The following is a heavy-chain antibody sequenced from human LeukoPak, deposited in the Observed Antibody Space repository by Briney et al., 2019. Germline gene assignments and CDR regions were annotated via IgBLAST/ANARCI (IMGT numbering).Heavy chain of an antibody. J-gene: IGHJ6*02. CDR3: TRQYSGGMDV. D-gene: IGHD5-12*01. CDR2: TYYRSRWFN. V-gene: IGHV6-1*01. Sequence: TSQTLSLTCAISGDSVSSKSAAWNWIRQSPSRGLEWLGRTYYRSRWFNGYAVSVKGRITISPDTSKNQFSLQLNSVTPEDTAVYYCTRQYSGGMDVWGQGTTVTVSS. CDR1: GDSVSSKSAA.